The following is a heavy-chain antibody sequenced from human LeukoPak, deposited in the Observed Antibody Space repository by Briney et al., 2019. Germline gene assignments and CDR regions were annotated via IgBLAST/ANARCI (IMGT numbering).Heavy chain of an antibody. Sequence: SETLSLTCTVSSYSISSGYFWGWIRQPPGKGLEWIGSIYHSGNTYYNPSLKSRVTISVDTSKNQFSLQLSSVTAADTAVYYCARDRLRWPKIDYWGQGTLVTVSS. CDR2: IYHSGNT. CDR1: SYSISSGYF. D-gene: IGHD4-23*01. J-gene: IGHJ4*02. V-gene: IGHV4-38-2*02. CDR3: ARDRLRWPKIDY.